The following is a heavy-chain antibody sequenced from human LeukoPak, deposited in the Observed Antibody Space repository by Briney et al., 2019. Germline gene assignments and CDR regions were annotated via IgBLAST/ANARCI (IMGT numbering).Heavy chain of an antibody. Sequence: SVKVSCKASGGTFSSYAISWVRQAPGQGLEWMEGIIPIFGTANYAQKFQGRVTITTDESTSTAYMELSSLRSEDTAVYYRAREDDSSSGAFDIWGQGTMVTVSS. CDR3: AREDDSSSGAFDI. V-gene: IGHV1-69*05. CDR2: IIPIFGTA. J-gene: IGHJ3*02. CDR1: GGTFSSYA. D-gene: IGHD3-22*01.